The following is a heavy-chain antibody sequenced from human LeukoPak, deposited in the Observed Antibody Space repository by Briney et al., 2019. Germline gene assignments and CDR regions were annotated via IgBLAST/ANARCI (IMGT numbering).Heavy chain of an antibody. J-gene: IGHJ4*02. V-gene: IGHV3-30*02. CDR1: GFTFSSYG. Sequence: GGSLRLSCAASGFTFSSYGMHWVRQAPGKGLEWVAFIRYDGSNKYYADSVKGRFTISRDNAKNSLYLQMNSLRAEDTAVYYCARVPTSGSYYKLDYWGQGTLVTVSS. D-gene: IGHD3-10*01. CDR2: IRYDGSNK. CDR3: ARVPTSGSYYKLDY.